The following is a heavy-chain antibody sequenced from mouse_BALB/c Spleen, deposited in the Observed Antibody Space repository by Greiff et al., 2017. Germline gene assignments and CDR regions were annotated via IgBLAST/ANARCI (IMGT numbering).Heavy chain of an antibody. J-gene: IGHJ3*01. CDR1: GFTFSSYA. V-gene: IGHV5-6-5*01. D-gene: IGHD2-1*01. CDR2: ISSGGST. CDR3: ARGPYGNYDQAWFAY. Sequence: DVKLVESGGGLVKPGGSLKLSCAASGFTFSSYAMSWVRQTPEKRLEWVASISSGGSTYYPDSVKGRFTISRDNARNILYLQMSSLRSEDTAMYYCARGPYGNYDQAWFAYWGQGTLVTVSA.